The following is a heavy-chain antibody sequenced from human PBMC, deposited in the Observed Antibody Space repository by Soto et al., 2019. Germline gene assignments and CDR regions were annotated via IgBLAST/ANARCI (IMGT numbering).Heavy chain of an antibody. CDR2: ISAYNGNT. D-gene: IGHD3-10*01. CDR1: GYTFTSYG. Sequence: GASVKVSCKASGYTFTSYGISWVRQAPGQGLEWMGWISAYNGNTNYAQKLQGRVTMTTDTSTSTAYMELSSLRSEDTAVYYCAATITMVRGVIMGPFDYWGQGTLVTVSS. V-gene: IGHV1-18*01. CDR3: AATITMVRGVIMGPFDY. J-gene: IGHJ4*02.